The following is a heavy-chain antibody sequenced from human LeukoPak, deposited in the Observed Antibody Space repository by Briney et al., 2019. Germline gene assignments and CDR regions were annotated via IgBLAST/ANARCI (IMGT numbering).Heavy chain of an antibody. CDR2: IRSKAYGGTT. V-gene: IGHV3-49*04. Sequence: GGSLRLSCTASGFTFGDYGMSWVRQAPGKGLEWVGFIRSKAYGGTTEYAASVKRRFTISRDDSKSIAYLQMNSLKTEDTAVYYCTAAARRFSGWYYFQHWGQGTLVTVSS. CDR3: TAAARRFSGWYYFQH. J-gene: IGHJ1*01. CDR1: GFTFGDYG. D-gene: IGHD6-19*01.